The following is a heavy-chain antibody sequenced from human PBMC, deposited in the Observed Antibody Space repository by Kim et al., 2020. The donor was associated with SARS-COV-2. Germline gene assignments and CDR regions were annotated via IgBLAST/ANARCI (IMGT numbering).Heavy chain of an antibody. Sequence: NTKYSQKFQGRVTITRDTSASTAYMELSSLRSEDTAVYYCARERRSDIDYWGQGTLVTVSS. CDR2: NT. D-gene: IGHD1-26*01. J-gene: IGHJ4*02. V-gene: IGHV1-3*01. CDR3: ARERRSDIDY.